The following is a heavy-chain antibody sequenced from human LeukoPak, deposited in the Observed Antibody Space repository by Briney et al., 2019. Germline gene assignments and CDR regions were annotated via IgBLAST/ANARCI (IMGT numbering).Heavy chain of an antibody. Sequence: GGSLRLSCAASGFTFSSYSMNWVRQAPGQGLEWVSSISSDSNYIYYADSVKGRFTISRDNAKDSLYLHMNTLRAEDTAVYYCARDYKGLSEYWGQGTLVTVSS. CDR1: GFTFSSYS. J-gene: IGHJ4*02. CDR2: ISSDSNYI. V-gene: IGHV3-21*01. CDR3: ARDYKGLSEY. D-gene: IGHD1-1*01.